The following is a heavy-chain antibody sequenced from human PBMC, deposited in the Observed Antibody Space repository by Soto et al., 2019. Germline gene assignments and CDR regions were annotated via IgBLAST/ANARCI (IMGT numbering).Heavy chain of an antibody. V-gene: IGHV1-69*01. CDR1: GGTFSSYA. CDR3: ARAGAYYDFWSGSSNWFDP. J-gene: IGHJ5*02. D-gene: IGHD3-3*01. Sequence: QVQLVQSGAEVKKPGSSVKVSCKASGGTFSSYAISWVRQAPGQGLEWMGGIIPIFGTANYAQKFQGRVTITADESTSTAYMEVSSLRSEDTAVYYCARAGAYYDFWSGSSNWFDPWGQGTLVTVSS. CDR2: IIPIFGTA.